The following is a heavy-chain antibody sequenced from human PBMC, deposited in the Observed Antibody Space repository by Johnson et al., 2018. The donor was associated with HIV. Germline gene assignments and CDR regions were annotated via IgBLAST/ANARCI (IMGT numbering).Heavy chain of an antibody. CDR2: SGSGAIT. J-gene: IGHJ3*02. D-gene: IGHD3-16*01. V-gene: IGHV3-53*01. CDR3: ARDSVGARGAFDI. Sequence: VQLVESGGGLIQPGGSLRLSCAASGFTVSSNYMSWVRQVPGKGLEWVSAISGSGAITYYADSVKGRFTISRDNSKDTLYLQMNSLRTEDTAVYYCARDSVGARGAFDIWGQGTMVTVSS. CDR1: GFTVSSNY.